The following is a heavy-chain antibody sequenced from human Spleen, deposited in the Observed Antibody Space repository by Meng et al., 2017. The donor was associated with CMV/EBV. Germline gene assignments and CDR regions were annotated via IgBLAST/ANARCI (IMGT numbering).Heavy chain of an antibody. D-gene: IGHD2-2*01. CDR1: GFSFSGYT. V-gene: IGHV3-21*01. CDR3: ARLYCSSTSCLVWDV. CDR2: TNSGSSYI. J-gene: IGHJ6*02. Sequence: GESLKISCVGSGFSFSGYTMNWVRQAPGKGLEWVSSTNSGSSYIFYTDSVKGRFTVSRDNARNSLYLQMNSLRAEDTAVYYCARLYCSSTSCLVWDVWGQGTSVTSP.